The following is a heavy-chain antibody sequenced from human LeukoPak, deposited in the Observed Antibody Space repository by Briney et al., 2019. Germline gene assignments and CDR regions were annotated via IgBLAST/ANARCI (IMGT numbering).Heavy chain of an antibody. D-gene: IGHD3-22*01. CDR3: ARAGYFDVSGYSYNWFDP. CDR1: GYSISSGYY. V-gene: IGHV4-38-2*02. CDR2: LYHSGST. J-gene: IGHJ5*02. Sequence: SETLSLTCTVSGYSISSGYYWGWIRPPPGKGLEWIGSLYHSGSTYHNPSLKTRVTISVDTTKNQFSLKLSSVTAADTAVYYCARAGYFDVSGYSYNWFDPWGQGTLVTVSS.